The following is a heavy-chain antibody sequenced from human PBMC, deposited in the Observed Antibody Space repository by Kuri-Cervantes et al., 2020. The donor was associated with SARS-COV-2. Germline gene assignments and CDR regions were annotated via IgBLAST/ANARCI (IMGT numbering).Heavy chain of an antibody. J-gene: IGHJ3*02. CDR1: GGSFSGYY. CDR3: AREIRVIAYPHAFDI. Sequence: GSLRLSCAVYGGSFSGYYWSWIRQPPGKGLEWIGEINHSGSTYYNPSLKSRVTISVDTSKNQFSLKLSSVTAADTAVYYCAREIRVIAYPHAFDIWGQGTMVTVSS. D-gene: IGHD2-21*01. V-gene: IGHV4-34*01. CDR2: INHSGST.